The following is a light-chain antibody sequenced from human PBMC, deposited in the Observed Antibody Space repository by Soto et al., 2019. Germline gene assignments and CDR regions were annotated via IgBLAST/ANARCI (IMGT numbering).Light chain of an antibody. Sequence: DVVMTQSPLSLPVTLGQPASISCRSSQSLEYSDGNTYLNWFQQRPGQSPRRLIYKVSNRDSGVPDRVSGSGSGTDFTLKISRVEAEDVGVYYCMQGTHWRPTFGQGTRLEIK. CDR3: MQGTHWRPT. J-gene: IGKJ5*01. CDR2: KVS. CDR1: QSLEYSDGNTY. V-gene: IGKV2-30*01.